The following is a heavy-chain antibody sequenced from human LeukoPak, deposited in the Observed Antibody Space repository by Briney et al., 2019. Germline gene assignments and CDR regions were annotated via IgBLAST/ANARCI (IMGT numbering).Heavy chain of an antibody. Sequence: ASVKVSCKASGYTFTGYYMHWVRQAPGQGLERMGWINPNSGGTNYAQKFQGRVTMTRDTSISTAYMELSRLRSDDTAVYYCAREGKETYYDFWSGYNFNWFDPWGQGTLVTVSS. J-gene: IGHJ5*02. V-gene: IGHV1-2*02. D-gene: IGHD3-3*01. CDR1: GYTFTGYY. CDR2: INPNSGGT. CDR3: AREGKETYYDFWSGYNFNWFDP.